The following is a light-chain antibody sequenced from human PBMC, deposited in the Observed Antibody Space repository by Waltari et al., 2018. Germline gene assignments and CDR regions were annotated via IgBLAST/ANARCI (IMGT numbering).Light chain of an antibody. CDR1: QAISNS. CDR3: QQYAATPLT. Sequence: DIQMTQSPSSLSASVGDRVTITCRASQAISNSLAWYQQKTGKAPKVLLYRASTLESGVPSRFSGSGTGTDYTLTISSLQPEDFATYYCQQYAATPLTFGGGTKVEIK. CDR2: RAS. J-gene: IGKJ4*02. V-gene: IGKV1-NL1*01.